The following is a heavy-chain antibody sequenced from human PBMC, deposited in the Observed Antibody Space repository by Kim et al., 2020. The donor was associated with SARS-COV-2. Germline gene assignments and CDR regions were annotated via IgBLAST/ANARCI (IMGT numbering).Heavy chain of an antibody. D-gene: IGHD3-16*01. CDR2: IKSKNDGGTT. CDR1: GFTFSSTW. CDR3: STERGGY. J-gene: IGHJ4*02. Sequence: GGSLRLSCAASGFTFSSTWMSWVRQAPGKGLEWVGRIKSKNDGGTTDYAAPVKGRFTISRDDSKNMLYLQMDSLKIEDTALYYCSTERGGYWGQRALVTV. V-gene: IGHV3-15*01.